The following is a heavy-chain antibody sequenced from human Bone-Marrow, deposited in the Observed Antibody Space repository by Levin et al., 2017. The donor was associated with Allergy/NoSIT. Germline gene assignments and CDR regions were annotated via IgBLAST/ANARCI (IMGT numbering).Heavy chain of an antibody. D-gene: IGHD5-12*01. J-gene: IGHJ6*02. V-gene: IGHV3-21*01. CDR2: ISSSSSYI. Sequence: ETLSLTCAVSGFKFSSYTMNWVRQAPGKGLEWVSSISSSSSYIYYADSVKGRFTSSRDNAKNSLFLQMNSLRAEDTAMYYCARGYDNYYYYYGMDVWGQGTTVTVSS. CDR1: GFKFSSYT. CDR3: ARGYDNYYYYYGMDV.